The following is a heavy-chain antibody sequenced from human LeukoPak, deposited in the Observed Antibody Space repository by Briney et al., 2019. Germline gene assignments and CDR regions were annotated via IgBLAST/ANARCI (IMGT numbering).Heavy chain of an antibody. V-gene: IGHV3-53*01. CDR1: GLTVSSNC. Sequence: GGSLRLSCVASGLTVSSNCMTWVRQAPGKGLEWVSVIYSDGSSYNSDSVKGRFTISRDNSKNTLFLQMNSLRVEDTAVYYCVSFYETYWGRGTLVTVSS. CDR3: VSFYETY. J-gene: IGHJ4*02. D-gene: IGHD2/OR15-2a*01. CDR2: IYSDGSS.